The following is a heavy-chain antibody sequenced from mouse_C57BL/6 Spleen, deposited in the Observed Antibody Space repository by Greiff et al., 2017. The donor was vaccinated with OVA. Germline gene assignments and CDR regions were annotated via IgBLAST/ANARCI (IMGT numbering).Heavy chain of an antibody. V-gene: IGHV5-17*01. J-gene: IGHJ1*03. D-gene: IGHD1-1*01. CDR2: ISSGSSTI. Sequence: EVKLVESGGGLVKPGGSLKLSCAASGFTFSDYGMHWVRQAPEKGLEWVAYISSGSSTIYYADTVKGRFTLSRDNAKNTLFLQMTSLRSEDTAMYYCARGYYYGSSYEDWYFDVWGTGTTVTVSS. CDR3: ARGYYYGSSYEDWYFDV. CDR1: GFTFSDYG.